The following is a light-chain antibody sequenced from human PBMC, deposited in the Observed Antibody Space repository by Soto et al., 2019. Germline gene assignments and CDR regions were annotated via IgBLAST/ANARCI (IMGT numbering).Light chain of an antibody. V-gene: IGKV1-5*01. J-gene: IGKJ1*01. CDR1: QSINSW. CDR2: DAS. CDR3: QHYGGMWT. Sequence: DIQLTQSPSTLSASVGDIGTITCRASQSINSWLAWYQQKPGKAPKVLIYDASSLESGVPSRFSGSGSGTEFILTITSLQPDDFATYCCQHYGGMWTFGQGTKVDIK.